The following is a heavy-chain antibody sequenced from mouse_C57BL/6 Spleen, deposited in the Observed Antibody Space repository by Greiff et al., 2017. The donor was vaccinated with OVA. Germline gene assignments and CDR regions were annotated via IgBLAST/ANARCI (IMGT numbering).Heavy chain of an antibody. D-gene: IGHD2-5*01. CDR3: ARGVSSNPVAY. CDR2: IDPSDSYT. J-gene: IGHJ3*01. CDR1: GYTFTSYW. Sequence: QVKLQQSGAELVMPGASVKLSCKASGYTFTSYWMHWVKQRPGQGLEWIGEIDPSDSYTNYNQKFKGKSTLTVDKSSSTAYMQLSSLTSEDSAVYYCARGVSSNPVAYWGQGTLVTVSA. V-gene: IGHV1-69*01.